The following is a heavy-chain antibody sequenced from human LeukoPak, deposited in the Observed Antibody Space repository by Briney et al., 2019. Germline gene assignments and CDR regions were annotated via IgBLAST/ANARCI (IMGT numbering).Heavy chain of an antibody. V-gene: IGHV3-23*01. Sequence: PGGSLRLSCAASGFTFSSYAMSWVRQAPGKGLEWVSAISGSGGSTYYADSVKGRFTISRGNSKNTLYLQMNSLRAEDTAVYYCAKEGSDDFWSGYYYLYWGQGTLVTVSS. CDR3: AKEGSDDFWSGYYYLY. D-gene: IGHD3-3*01. CDR2: ISGSGGST. CDR1: GFTFSSYA. J-gene: IGHJ4*02.